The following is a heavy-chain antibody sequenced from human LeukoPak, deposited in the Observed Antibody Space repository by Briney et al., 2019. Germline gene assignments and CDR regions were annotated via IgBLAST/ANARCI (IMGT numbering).Heavy chain of an antibody. CDR3: ARLSTTVVKGAFDI. CDR1: GGSISSSSYY. V-gene: IGHV4-39*01. Sequence: SDTLSLTCTVSGGSISSSSYYWGWIRQPPGKGLEWIGSIHYSGSTYYNPSLKSRVTISVDTSKNQFSLKLSSVTAADTAVYYCARLSTTVVKGAFDIWGQGTMVTVSS. J-gene: IGHJ3*02. CDR2: IHYSGST. D-gene: IGHD4-23*01.